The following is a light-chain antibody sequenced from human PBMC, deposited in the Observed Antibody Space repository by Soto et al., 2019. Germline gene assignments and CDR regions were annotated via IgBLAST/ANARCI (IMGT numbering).Light chain of an antibody. J-gene: IGKJ1*01. CDR3: QDSKNWPRR. V-gene: IGKV1-5*03. Sequence: DLELRHSPSPLKLTVGNKVATACWASQTISSWLAWYQQKPGKAPKLLIYKASTLKSGVPSRFSGCGSGTEFTLTLNCLQSEDFALYYCQDSKNWPRRFGEGT. CDR2: KAS. CDR1: QTISSW.